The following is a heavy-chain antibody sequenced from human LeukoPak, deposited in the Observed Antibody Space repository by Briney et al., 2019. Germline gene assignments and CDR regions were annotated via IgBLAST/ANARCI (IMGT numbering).Heavy chain of an antibody. CDR1: GFTFSSYG. J-gene: IGHJ4*02. D-gene: IGHD3-22*01. CDR3: ARLSRPDYDSSGYYYFDY. Sequence: GGSLRLSCAASGFTFSSYGMHWVRQAPGKGLEWVAVIWYDGSNKFYADSVKGRFTISRDNSKNTLYLQMNSLRAEDTAVYYCARLSRPDYDSSGYYYFDYWGQGTLVTVSS. CDR2: IWYDGSNK. V-gene: IGHV3-33*01.